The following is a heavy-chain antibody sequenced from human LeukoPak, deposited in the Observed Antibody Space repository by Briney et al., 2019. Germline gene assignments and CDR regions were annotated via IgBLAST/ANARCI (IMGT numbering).Heavy chain of an antibody. D-gene: IGHD3-22*01. CDR2: ISAYNGDT. J-gene: IGHJ4*02. CDR1: GYTFTRLG. Sequence: ASVKVSCKASGYTFTRLGISWVRQAPGQGLEWMGWISAYNGDTKYAQNFQGRVTITTDTSTSTAYMELRSLRSDDTAVYYCARDPSNTSGNYPYFDYWGQGTLVTVSS. V-gene: IGHV1-18*01. CDR3: ARDPSNTSGNYPYFDY.